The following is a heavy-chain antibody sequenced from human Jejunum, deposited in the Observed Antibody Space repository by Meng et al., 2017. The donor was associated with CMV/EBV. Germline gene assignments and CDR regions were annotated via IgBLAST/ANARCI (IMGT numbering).Heavy chain of an antibody. Sequence: QGQLVQSGAEVKKPGASVKVSWEASGFSFTSYAISWVRQAPGQGLQYMGWISAYNGNTNYAQELQGRVTMTTDTSTSTAYMELRSLRFDDTAVYYCARFYCSSTSCPHVLFDYWGQGTLVTVSS. J-gene: IGHJ4*02. CDR2: ISAYNGNT. CDR1: GFSFTSYA. V-gene: IGHV1-18*01. CDR3: ARFYCSSTSCPHVLFDY. D-gene: IGHD2-2*01.